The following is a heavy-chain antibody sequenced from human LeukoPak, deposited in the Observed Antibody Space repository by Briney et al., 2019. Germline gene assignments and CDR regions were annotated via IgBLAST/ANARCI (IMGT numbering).Heavy chain of an antibody. CDR3: ARARWTQLWLSGFDY. D-gene: IGHD5-18*01. V-gene: IGHV3-20*04. J-gene: IGHJ4*02. Sequence: GGSLRLSCAASGFTFDDYGMSWVRQAPGKGLEWVSGINWNGGSTGYADPVKGRFTISRDNAKNSLYLQMNSLRAEDTALYYCARARWTQLWLSGFDYWGQGTLVTVSS. CDR2: INWNGGST. CDR1: GFTFDDYG.